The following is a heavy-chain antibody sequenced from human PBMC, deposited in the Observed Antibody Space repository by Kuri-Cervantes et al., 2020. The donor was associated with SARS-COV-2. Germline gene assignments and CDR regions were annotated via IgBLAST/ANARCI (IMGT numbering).Heavy chain of an antibody. CDR3: ARGLGTADAFDI. CDR2: IKQDGSEK. V-gene: IGHV3-7*03. J-gene: IGHJ3*02. Sequence: GGSLRLSCAASGFTFSSYGMHWVRQAPGKGLEWVANIKQDGSEKYYVDSVKGRFTISRDNAKNSLYLQMNRLRAEDTAVYYCARGLGTADAFDIWGQGTMVTVSS. D-gene: IGHD1-1*01. CDR1: GFTFSSYG.